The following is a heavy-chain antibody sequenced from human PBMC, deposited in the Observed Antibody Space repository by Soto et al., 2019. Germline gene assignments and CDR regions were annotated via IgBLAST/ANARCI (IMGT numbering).Heavy chain of an antibody. CDR2: LYSGDSDN. D-gene: IGHD3-3*01. J-gene: IGHJ4*02. Sequence: GESLKISSXCSGYDFNTNWFGWVRQLPGRGLWVVWILYSGDSDNKYNPSLQGHVTLSVDVTVSTAFLQWRSLETSDTGMYFCARLPRDCNKTSCYYADHWGQGTQVTVSS. CDR3: ARLPRDCNKTSCYYADH. V-gene: IGHV5-51*01. CDR1: GYDFNTNW.